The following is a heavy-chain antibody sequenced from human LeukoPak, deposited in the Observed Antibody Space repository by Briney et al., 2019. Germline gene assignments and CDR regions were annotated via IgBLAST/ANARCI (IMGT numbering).Heavy chain of an antibody. CDR1: GGSISGCGYY. J-gene: IGHJ3*02. CDR3: ARERIHLERRGAFDI. V-gene: IGHV4-39*07. Sequence: SETLSLTCNISGGSISGCGYYWGWVRQTPGKGLEWIGSIHYGGTTYYHPSLRSRVAISVATSTNQISLNLRSVSAADTALFYCARERIHLERRGAFDIWGHGTTVSVSS. CDR2: IHYGGTT. D-gene: IGHD1-1*01.